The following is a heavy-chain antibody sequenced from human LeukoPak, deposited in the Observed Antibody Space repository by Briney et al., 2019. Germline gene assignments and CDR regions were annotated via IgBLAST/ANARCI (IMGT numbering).Heavy chain of an antibody. V-gene: IGHV4-4*07. CDR1: GGSISSYY. CDR2: IYTSGST. D-gene: IGHD6-19*01. J-gene: IGHJ4*02. Sequence: SETLSLTCTISGGSISSYYWSWIRQPAGKGLEWIGRIYTSGSTNYNPSLKSRVTTSVDTSKNQYSLKLSSVTAADTAVYYCARGDSSGWPYWGQGTLVTVSS. CDR3: ARGDSSGWPY.